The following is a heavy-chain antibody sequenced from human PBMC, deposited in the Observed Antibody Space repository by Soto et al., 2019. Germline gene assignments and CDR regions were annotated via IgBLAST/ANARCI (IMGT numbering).Heavy chain of an antibody. Sequence: QITLKESGPTLVKPTQTLTLTCTFSGFSLSTSGVGVGWIRQPPGKALEWLALIYWDNDKRYSPSLQSRLTSPQDTSKNHGVLTMGNMDPVDTATYYCVHSRCGGDCLQSYPSHYYYGMDVWGQGTTVTVSS. CDR3: VHSRCGGDCLQSYPSHYYYGMDV. V-gene: IGHV2-5*02. J-gene: IGHJ6*02. D-gene: IGHD2-21*02. CDR1: GFSLSTSGVG. CDR2: IYWDNDK.